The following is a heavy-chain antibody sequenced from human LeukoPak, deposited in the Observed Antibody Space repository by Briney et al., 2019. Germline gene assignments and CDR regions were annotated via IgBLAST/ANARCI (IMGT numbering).Heavy chain of an antibody. CDR2: ISLYGSDK. V-gene: IGHV3-30*04. J-gene: IGHJ4*02. CDR3: ASDILTGNDY. Sequence: PGMSLRLSCAASGFIFSSYAMHWVRQAPGKGLEWVAVISLYGSDKYYADSVKGRLTISRDDSKNTLYLQMNSLRAEDTAVYYCASDILTGNDYWGQGTLVTVSS. D-gene: IGHD3-9*01. CDR1: GFIFSSYA.